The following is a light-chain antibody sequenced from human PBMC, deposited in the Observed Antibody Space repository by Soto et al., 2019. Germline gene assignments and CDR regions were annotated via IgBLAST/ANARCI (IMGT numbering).Light chain of an antibody. CDR1: NSDVGRYNS. V-gene: IGLV2-11*01. CDR3: FSYTANDNWV. Sequence: QSALTQPHSVSGSPGQSVTISCTGTNSDVGRYNSVSWYQQLPGKAPQLIISAVRQRPSGVPDRFSGSKSGNTASLTISGLQTDDEADYFCFSYTANDNWVFGGGTQVTVL. J-gene: IGLJ3*02. CDR2: AVR.